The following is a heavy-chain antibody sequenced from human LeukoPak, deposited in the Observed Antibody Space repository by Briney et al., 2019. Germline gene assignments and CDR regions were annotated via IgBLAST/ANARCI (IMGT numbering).Heavy chain of an antibody. CDR3: ARYPSDSSSWLDY. Sequence: GESLKISCKGSGYSFTSYWIGWVRQMPGKGLEWMGIIYPGDSDTRYSPSFQGQVTISADKSISTAYPQWSSLKASDTAVYYCARYPSDSSSWLDYWGQGTLVTVSS. J-gene: IGHJ4*02. CDR1: GYSFTSYW. CDR2: IYPGDSDT. D-gene: IGHD6-13*01. V-gene: IGHV5-51*01.